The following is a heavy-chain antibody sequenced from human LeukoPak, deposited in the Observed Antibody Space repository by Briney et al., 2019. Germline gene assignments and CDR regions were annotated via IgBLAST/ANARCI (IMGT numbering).Heavy chain of an antibody. Sequence: ASVKVSCKASGYTFTGYYMHWVRQAPGQGLEWMGWINPNSGGTNYAQKFQGRVTMTRDTSISTAYMELSRLRSDDTAVYYCAILNDSSGYYDAFDIWGQGTMVTVSP. CDR2: INPNSGGT. CDR1: GYTFTGYY. D-gene: IGHD3-22*01. V-gene: IGHV1-2*02. J-gene: IGHJ3*02. CDR3: AILNDSSGYYDAFDI.